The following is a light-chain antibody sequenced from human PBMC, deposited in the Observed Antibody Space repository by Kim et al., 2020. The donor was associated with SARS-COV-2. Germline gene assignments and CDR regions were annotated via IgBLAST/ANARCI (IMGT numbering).Light chain of an antibody. J-gene: IGLJ1*01. V-gene: IGLV1-40*01. Sequence: VTHSVNRTSYNIGAGYDVHRYQQLPGTAPSPLTSGNSNRPSGVPDRFSGSKSGPSASLAITGLQAEDEADYYCQSYDSSLSGYVFGTGTKVTVL. CDR3: QSYDSSLSGYV. CDR1: SYNIGAGYD. CDR2: GNS.